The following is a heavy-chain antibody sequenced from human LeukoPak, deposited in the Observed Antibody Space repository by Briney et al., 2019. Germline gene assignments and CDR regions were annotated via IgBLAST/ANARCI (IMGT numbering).Heavy chain of an antibody. J-gene: IGHJ4*02. CDR3: AKAGEMATIFY. Sequence: PGGSLRLSCAASGFTFSNAWMSWVRQAPGKGLEWVAVISYDGSNKYYADSVKGRFTISRDNSKSTLYLQMNSLRAEDTAVYYCAKAGEMATIFYWGQGTLVTVSS. D-gene: IGHD5-24*01. V-gene: IGHV3-30*18. CDR1: GFTFSNAW. CDR2: ISYDGSNK.